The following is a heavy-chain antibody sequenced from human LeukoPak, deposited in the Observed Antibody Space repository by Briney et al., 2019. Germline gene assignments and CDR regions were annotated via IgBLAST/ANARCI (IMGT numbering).Heavy chain of an antibody. J-gene: IGHJ4*02. D-gene: IGHD3-22*01. CDR3: ARVWYYDSSPPCMAFDY. CDR1: GGSISSYY. CDR2: IYYSGST. Sequence: PSETLSLTCTVSGGSISSYYWSWIRQPPGKGLEWIGYIYYSGSTNYNPSLKSRVTISVDTSKNQFSLKLSSVTAADTAVYYCARVWYYDSSPPCMAFDYWGQGTLVTVSS. V-gene: IGHV4-59*01.